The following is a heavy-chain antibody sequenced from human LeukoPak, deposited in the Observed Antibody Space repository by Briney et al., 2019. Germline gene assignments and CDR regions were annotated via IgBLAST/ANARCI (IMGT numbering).Heavy chain of an antibody. D-gene: IGHD3-3*01. V-gene: IGHV3-23*01. CDR2: ISESGGT. CDR1: GFTFSNSA. J-gene: IGHJ4*02. CDR3: AKLEYLA. Sequence: PGGSLRLSCAASGFTFSNSAMSWVRQGPGKGLEWVSTISESGGTYYADSVKGRSTISRDISKNTLYLQMNNLRAEDTAVYYCAKLEYLAGGQGTLVTVSS.